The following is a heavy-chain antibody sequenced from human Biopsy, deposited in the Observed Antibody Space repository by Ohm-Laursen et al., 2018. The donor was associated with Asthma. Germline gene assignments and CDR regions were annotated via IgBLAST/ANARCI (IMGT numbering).Heavy chain of an antibody. V-gene: IGHV1-18*04. CDR1: GYTFTSYG. J-gene: IGHJ4*02. CDR3: VRDGARIAIFGVGDYFDY. CDR2: ISAYNGNT. Sequence: ASVKVSCKASGYTFTSYGISWVRQAPGQGLEWMGWISAYNGNTNYAQKLQGRVTITRDTSASTAYMELSSLRSEDTAVYYCVRDGARIAIFGVGDYFDYWGQGTLVTVSS. D-gene: IGHD3-3*01.